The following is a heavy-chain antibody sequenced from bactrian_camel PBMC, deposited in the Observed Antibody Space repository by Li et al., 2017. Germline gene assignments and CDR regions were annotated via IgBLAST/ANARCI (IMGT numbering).Heavy chain of an antibody. V-gene: IGHV3S31*01. Sequence: VQLVESGGGLAEPGGSLRLSCAASGFTFSSYAMNWVRQVLGKGLERFSDINRGGAITYYADSVKDRFTISRDNAKNTLYLQLNSLKTEDTAMYYCAKDPFYGGAWHPGLTDVGYWGQGTQVTVS. CDR2: INRGGAIT. J-gene: IGHJ6*01. CDR1: GFTFSSYA. D-gene: IGHD7*01. CDR3: AKDPFYGGAWHPGLTDVGY.